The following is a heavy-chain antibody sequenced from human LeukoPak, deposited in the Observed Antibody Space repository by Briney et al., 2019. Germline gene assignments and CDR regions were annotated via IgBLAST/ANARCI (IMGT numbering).Heavy chain of an antibody. Sequence: GGSLRLSCAAYGFTFSNSARHWVRQAPGKGLEWVADISGSGGSTYYADSVKGRFTISRDNSKNTLYLQMNSLRAEDTAVYYCAKRIQSAMATGYWGQGTLVTVSS. J-gene: IGHJ4*02. CDR3: AKRIQSAMATGY. V-gene: IGHV3-23*01. D-gene: IGHD5-18*01. CDR1: GFTFSNSA. CDR2: ISGSGGST.